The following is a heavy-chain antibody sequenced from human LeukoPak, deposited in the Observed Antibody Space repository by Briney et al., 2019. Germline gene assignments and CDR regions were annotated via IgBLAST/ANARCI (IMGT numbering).Heavy chain of an antibody. CDR1: GFTFSTNV. J-gene: IGHJ4*02. CDR3: VRGTGY. CDR2: ISSNGDNT. Sequence: GGSLSLSCSVSGFTFSTNVMHWVRQPPGKGLEHVSAISSNGDNTYYADSVKGRFTISRDNSKNTLYLQMSSLRADDTAVYYGVRGTGYWGQGTLVTVSS. V-gene: IGHV3-64D*06.